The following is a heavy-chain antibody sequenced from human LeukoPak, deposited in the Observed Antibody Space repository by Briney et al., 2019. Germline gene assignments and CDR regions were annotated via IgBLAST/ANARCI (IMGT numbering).Heavy chain of an antibody. CDR1: GFSFSSHG. CDR2: ISYDGSNK. V-gene: IGHV3-30*18. CDR3: AKDGGYYDSSGYSLTYFDY. Sequence: GGSLRLSCAASGFSFSSHGMSWVRQAPGKGLEWVAVISYDGSNKYYADSVKGRFTISRDNSKNTLYLQMNSLRAEDTAVYYCAKDGGYYDSSGYSLTYFDYWGQGTLVTVSS. J-gene: IGHJ4*02. D-gene: IGHD3-22*01.